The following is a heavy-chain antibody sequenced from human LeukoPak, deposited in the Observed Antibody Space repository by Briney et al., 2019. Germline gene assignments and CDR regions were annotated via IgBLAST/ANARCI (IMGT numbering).Heavy chain of an antibody. V-gene: IGHV3-7*03. CDR2: ISQDGSGK. CDR3: ARDCDYYDSSGYCQLFDY. Sequence: GGSLRLSCGASGFTFSNYWMSWVRQAPGKGLEWVINISQDGSGKNYADSVEGRFTISRDNAKNSLYLQMNSLRAEDTAVYYCARDCDYYDSSGYCQLFDYWGQGTLVTVSS. CDR1: GFTFSNYW. J-gene: IGHJ4*02. D-gene: IGHD3-22*01.